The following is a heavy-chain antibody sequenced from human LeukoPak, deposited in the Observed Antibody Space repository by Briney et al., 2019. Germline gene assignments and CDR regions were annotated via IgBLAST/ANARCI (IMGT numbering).Heavy chain of an antibody. CDR2: INPNSGGT. J-gene: IGHJ4*02. D-gene: IGHD6-19*01. CDR3: ARANPRNRSGWLRN. Sequence: GSVRVSCKASGYTFTGYYMHWVRQAPGQGLEWMGWINPNSGGTNYAQKFPGRVTMTSHTSISTAYMELSRLRSDDTAVYYCARANPRNRSGWLRNWGQGTPVTVSS. CDR1: GYTFTGYY. V-gene: IGHV1-2*02.